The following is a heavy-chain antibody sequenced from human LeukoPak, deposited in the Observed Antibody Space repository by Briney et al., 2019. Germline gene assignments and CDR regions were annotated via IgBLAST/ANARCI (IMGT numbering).Heavy chain of an antibody. CDR1: GFTFTTYT. V-gene: IGHV3-21*01. J-gene: IGHJ4*02. CDR2: IGTKRSFI. CDR3: AKAHPGFDY. Sequence: VGSLRHSCAASGFTFTTYTMNWVRQAPVKGLACVASIGTKRSFIHYADSVKGSFTISTDNAQYSLFLKMNSLGAEDTALYYCAKAHPGFDYWGQGVLVTVSS.